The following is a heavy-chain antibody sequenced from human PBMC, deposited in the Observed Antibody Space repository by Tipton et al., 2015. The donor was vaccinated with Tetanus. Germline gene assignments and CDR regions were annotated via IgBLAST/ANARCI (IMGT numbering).Heavy chain of an antibody. CDR1: GGSVSSGSYY. Sequence: TLSLTCTVSGGSVSSGSYYWGWIRQRPGKGLEWIGYMFYGGSPKYNPSLKSRVTILVDKSKNQLSLKLRSVTAADTAVYFCARDPYYNGGGYFDYWGQGTLVTVSS. CDR3: ARDPYYNGGGYFDY. CDR2: MFYGGSP. V-gene: IGHV4-61*01. D-gene: IGHD3-10*01. J-gene: IGHJ4*02.